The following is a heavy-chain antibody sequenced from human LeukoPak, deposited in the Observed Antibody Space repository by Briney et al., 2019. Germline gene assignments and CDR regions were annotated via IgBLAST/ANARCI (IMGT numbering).Heavy chain of an antibody. CDR3: TRLVGDWFDP. D-gene: IGHD2-15*01. J-gene: IGHJ5*02. V-gene: IGHV3-7*03. CDR1: GFIFSNCW. Sequence: PGGSLRLSCAASGFIFSNCWMNWVRQAPGKGLEWVANIKQDGSEKYYVDSVKGRFTISRDNAKNSLYLQMNSLRAEDTAVYYCTRLVGDWFDPWGQGTLVTVSS. CDR2: IKQDGSEK.